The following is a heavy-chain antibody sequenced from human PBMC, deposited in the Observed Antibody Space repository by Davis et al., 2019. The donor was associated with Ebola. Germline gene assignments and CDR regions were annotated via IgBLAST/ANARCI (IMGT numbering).Heavy chain of an antibody. CDR2: MSDTGRT. Sequence: SETLSLTCSVSGASISSYYWSWIRQAPGKGLEWVGHMSDTGRTNYNPSLNSRVTILVDMSKKEISLKLSPVTAADTAVYYCARQTSSGYYGGRIDYWGQGTTVTVSS. CDR1: GASISSYY. CDR3: ARQTSSGYYGGRIDY. V-gene: IGHV4-59*01. D-gene: IGHD3-22*01. J-gene: IGHJ4*03.